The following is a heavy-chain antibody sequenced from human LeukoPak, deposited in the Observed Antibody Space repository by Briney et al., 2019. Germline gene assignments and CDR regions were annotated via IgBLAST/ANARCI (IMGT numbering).Heavy chain of an antibody. CDR1: GLTVSSNY. CDR3: ARDVSYGFDI. V-gene: IGHV3-74*01. Sequence: GGSLRLSCAASGLTVSSNYMTWVRQAPGKGLEWVSRINGDGSSISYADSVKGRFTISRDNAKNTLYLQMNSLRAEDTAVYYCARDVSYGFDIWGQGTMVTVSS. J-gene: IGHJ3*02. CDR2: INGDGSSI.